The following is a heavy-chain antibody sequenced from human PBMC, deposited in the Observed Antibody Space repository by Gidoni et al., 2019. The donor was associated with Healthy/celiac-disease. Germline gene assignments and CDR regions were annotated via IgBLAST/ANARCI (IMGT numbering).Heavy chain of an antibody. CDR3: ARDVSGPYYFDY. V-gene: IGHV3-48*03. Sequence: ELQLVESGGGLVQPGGSLRLSCAAYGFAFSSYEMNWVRQAPGKGLEWVSYISSSGSTIYYADSVKGRFTISRDNAKNSLYLQMNSLRAEDTAVYYCARDVSGPYYFDYWGQGTLVTVSS. D-gene: IGHD5-12*01. CDR2: ISSSGSTI. J-gene: IGHJ4*02. CDR1: GFAFSSYE.